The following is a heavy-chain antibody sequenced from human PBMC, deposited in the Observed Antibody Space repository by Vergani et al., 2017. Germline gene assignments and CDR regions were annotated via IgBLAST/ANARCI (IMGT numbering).Heavy chain of an antibody. D-gene: IGHD2-2*01. Sequence: EVQVLESGGGLVQPGGSLRLSCAASGFTFSSYAMSWVRQAPGKGLEWVSAIRGSGGSTYYADSVKGRFTISRDNSKNTLYLQMNSLRAEDTAVYYCAKGGDIVVVPAATIDYWGQGTLVTVSS. J-gene: IGHJ4*02. CDR2: IRGSGGST. V-gene: IGHV3-23*01. CDR1: GFTFSSYA. CDR3: AKGGDIVVVPAATIDY.